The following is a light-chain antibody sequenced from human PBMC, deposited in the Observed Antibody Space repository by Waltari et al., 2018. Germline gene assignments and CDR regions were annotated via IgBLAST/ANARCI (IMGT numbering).Light chain of an antibody. J-gene: IGKJ1*01. CDR3: MQALQTPWT. V-gene: IGKV2-28*01. CDR2: LVS. CDR1: QSLQHSNGQNY. Sequence: EIVMTQSPLSLPVSPGESASLSCRSSQSLQHSNGQNYLHWYLQKPGQSPKLLIFLVSNRASGVPDRFSGSGSGTDFTLRISRVEAEDVGIYYCMQALQTPWTFGPGTKVEIK.